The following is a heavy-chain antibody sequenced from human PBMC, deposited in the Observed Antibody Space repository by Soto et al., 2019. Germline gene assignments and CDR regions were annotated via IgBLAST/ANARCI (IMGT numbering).Heavy chain of an antibody. CDR3: VRHGWDTGWFYFDY. J-gene: IGHJ4*02. V-gene: IGHV4-39*01. D-gene: IGHD6-19*01. Sequence: QLQLQESGPGLVKPSETLSLTCTVSGDSISSGNYYWGWIRQSPGKGLEWIGSFYYGGSTHSNPSLKSRGPISADTSKNQFSLKLTSGTAADTAEYYCVRHGWDTGWFYFDYWGQGTLVIVSS. CDR2: FYYGGST. CDR1: GDSISSGNYY.